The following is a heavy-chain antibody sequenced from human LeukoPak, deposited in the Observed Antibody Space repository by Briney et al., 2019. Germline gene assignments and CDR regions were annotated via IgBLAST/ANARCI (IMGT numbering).Heavy chain of an antibody. D-gene: IGHD3-9*01. J-gene: IGHJ4*02. Sequence: GGSLRLSCAASGFTFSSYEMNWVRQAPGKGLEWVSYISSSGSTIYYADSVKGRFTISRDNAKNSLYLQMNSLRAEDTAVYYCARVQYFGALDYWGQGTLVTVSS. CDR2: ISSSGSTI. CDR3: ARVQYFGALDY. CDR1: GFTFSSYE. V-gene: IGHV3-48*03.